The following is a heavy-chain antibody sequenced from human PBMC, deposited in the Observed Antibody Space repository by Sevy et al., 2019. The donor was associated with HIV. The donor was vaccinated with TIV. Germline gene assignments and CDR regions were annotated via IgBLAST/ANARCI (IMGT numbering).Heavy chain of an antibody. Sequence: GGSLRLSCAASGFMFSNYAMNWVRQAPGKGLEWVAGISGTGGSGDKTNYADSVKGRFTISRDDSKNSLYLQLNSLRAEDTAIYYCARKYDSSGDFDYWGQGTLVTVSS. CDR1: GFMFSNYA. J-gene: IGHJ4*02. CDR3: ARKYDSSGDFDY. V-gene: IGHV3-23*01. CDR2: ISGTGGSGDKT. D-gene: IGHD3-22*01.